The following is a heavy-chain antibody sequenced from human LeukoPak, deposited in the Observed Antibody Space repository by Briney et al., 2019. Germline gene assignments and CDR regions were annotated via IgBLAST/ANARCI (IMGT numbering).Heavy chain of an antibody. J-gene: IGHJ4*02. CDR2: ISSSSSYI. CDR3: ARPHGFGDPYYFDY. Sequence: PGGSLRLSCAASGFKFSSYSMKWVRQAPGKGLEWVSFISSSSSYIYYADSLKGRFTISRDNAKNSLYLQMNSLRAEDTAVFYCARPHGFGDPYYFDYWGQGTLITVSS. CDR1: GFKFSSYS. D-gene: IGHD3-10*01. V-gene: IGHV3-21*01.